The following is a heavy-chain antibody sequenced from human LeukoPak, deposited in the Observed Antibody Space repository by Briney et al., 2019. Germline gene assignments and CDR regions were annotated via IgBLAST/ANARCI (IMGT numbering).Heavy chain of an antibody. CDR1: GGTFSSYA. J-gene: IGHJ2*01. V-gene: IGHV1-69*06. CDR2: IIPIFGTA. D-gene: IGHD4-17*01. Sequence: GASVKVSCKASGGTFSSYAISWVRQAPGQGLEWMGGIIPIFGTANYAQKFQGRVTITADKSTSTAYMELSSLRSEDTAVYYCARLSTVTTLFDLWGRGTLVTVSS. CDR3: ARLSTVTTLFDL.